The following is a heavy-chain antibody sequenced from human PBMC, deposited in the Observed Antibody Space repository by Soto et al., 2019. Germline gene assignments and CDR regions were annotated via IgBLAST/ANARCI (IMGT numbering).Heavy chain of an antibody. V-gene: IGHV1-18*01. J-gene: IGHJ6*02. CDR2: ISAYNGNT. Sequence: ASVKVSCKASGYTFTSYGISWVRQAPGQGLEWMGWISAYNGNTNYAQKLQGRVTMTTDTSTSTAYMELRSLRSDDTAVYYCARYGSSGYYYVRYHYGMDVWGQGTTVTVYS. CDR1: GYTFTSYG. CDR3: ARYGSSGYYYVRYHYGMDV. D-gene: IGHD3-22*01.